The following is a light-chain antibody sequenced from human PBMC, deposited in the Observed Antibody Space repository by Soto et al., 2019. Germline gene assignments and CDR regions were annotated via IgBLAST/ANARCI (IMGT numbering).Light chain of an antibody. Sequence: EIAVTLSPETLSVSPGERATLSCIASQSVSNHFAWHQHKPRQAPRLLFYDASTRATGIPARFSGSGSRTEFTLTISCLQAEDFVVYYCQHYHVLPITFGQGTLLE. CDR3: QHYHVLPIT. V-gene: IGKV3-15*01. CDR2: DAS. CDR1: QSVSNH. J-gene: IGKJ5*01.